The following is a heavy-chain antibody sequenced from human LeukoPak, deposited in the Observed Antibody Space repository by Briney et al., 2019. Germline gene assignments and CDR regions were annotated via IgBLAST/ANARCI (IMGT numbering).Heavy chain of an antibody. Sequence: SETLSLTCTVSGGSISSSSYYWGWIRQPPGKGLEWIGSIYYSGSTYYNPSLKSRVTISVDTSKNQFSLKLSSVTAADTAVYYCARNDYVWESYPYYYYGMDVWGQGTTVTVSS. CDR2: IYYSGST. V-gene: IGHV4-39*01. CDR1: GGSISSSSYY. CDR3: ARNDYVWESYPYYYYGMDV. J-gene: IGHJ6*02. D-gene: IGHD3-16*02.